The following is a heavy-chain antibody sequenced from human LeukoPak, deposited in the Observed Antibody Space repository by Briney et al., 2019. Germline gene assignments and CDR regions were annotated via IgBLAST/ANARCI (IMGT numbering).Heavy chain of an antibody. CDR3: AKGIESSGSYYTGFDY. CDR1: GGSIRSYY. J-gene: IGHJ4*02. CDR2: IYYSGST. V-gene: IGHV4-59*01. D-gene: IGHD1-26*01. Sequence: SETLSLTCTVSGGSIRSYYWSWIRQPPGKGLEWIGYIYYSGSTNYNPSLKSRVTISVDTSKNQFSLKLSSVTAADTAVYYCAKGIESSGSYYTGFDYWGQGTLVTVSS.